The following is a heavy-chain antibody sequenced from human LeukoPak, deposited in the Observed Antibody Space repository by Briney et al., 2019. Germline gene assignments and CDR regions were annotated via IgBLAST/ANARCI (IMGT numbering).Heavy chain of an antibody. V-gene: IGHV3-30*18. CDR3: AKDGFDI. J-gene: IGHJ3*02. CDR1: GFTFSSYG. CDR2: ISYDGSNK. Sequence: PGGSLRLSRAASGFTFSSYGMHWVRQAPGKGLEWVAVISYDGSNKYYADSVKGRFTISRDNSKNTLYLQMNSLRAEDTAVYYCAKDGFDIWGQGTMVTVSS.